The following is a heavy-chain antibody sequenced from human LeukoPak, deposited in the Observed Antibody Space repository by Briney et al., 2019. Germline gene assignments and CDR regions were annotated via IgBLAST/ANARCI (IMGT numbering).Heavy chain of an antibody. Sequence: GGSLRLSCAASGFTFSDYYMSRIRQAPGKGLEWVSYISSSGSTIYYADSVKGRFTISRDNAKNSLYLQMNSLRAEDTAVYYCARWGYDSSGYYYLYYFDYWGQGTLVTVSS. J-gene: IGHJ4*02. CDR2: ISSSGSTI. D-gene: IGHD3-22*01. CDR1: GFTFSDYY. V-gene: IGHV3-11*01. CDR3: ARWGYDSSGYYYLYYFDY.